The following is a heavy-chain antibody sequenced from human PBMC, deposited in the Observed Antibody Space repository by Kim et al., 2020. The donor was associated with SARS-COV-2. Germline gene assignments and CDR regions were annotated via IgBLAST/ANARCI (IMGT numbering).Heavy chain of an antibody. Sequence: GGSLRLSCAASGFTFSSYSMNWVRQAPGKGLEWVSSISSSSSYIYYADSVKGRFTISRDNAKNSLYLQMNSLRAEYTAVYYCARGPDYDILTGYRTYYFDYWGQGTLVTVSS. CDR2: ISSSSSYI. CDR1: GFTFSSYS. D-gene: IGHD3-9*01. V-gene: IGHV3-21*01. J-gene: IGHJ4*02. CDR3: ARGPDYDILTGYRTYYFDY.